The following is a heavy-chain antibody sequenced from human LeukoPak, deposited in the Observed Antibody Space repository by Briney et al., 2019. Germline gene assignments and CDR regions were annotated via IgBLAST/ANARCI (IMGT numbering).Heavy chain of an antibody. J-gene: IGHJ4*02. CDR1: GFIFSTHW. Sequence: GGSLRLSCAASGFIFSTHWVNWVRQAPGKGLEWVAKIKQDGSEKYYVDSVKGRFTISRDNANNSIYLQMNSLRADDTAVYYCAILRDYWGQGILVTVSS. V-gene: IGHV3-7*05. CDR2: IKQDGSEK. D-gene: IGHD3-10*01. CDR3: AILRDY.